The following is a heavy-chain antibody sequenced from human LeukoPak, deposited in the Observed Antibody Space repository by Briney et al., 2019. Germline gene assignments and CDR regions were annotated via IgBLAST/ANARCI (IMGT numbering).Heavy chain of an antibody. Sequence: GRSLRLSCAASGFTFDDYAMHWVRQAPGKGLEWVSGISWNSGSIGYADSVKGRFTISRDNAKNSLYLQMNSLRAEDMALYYCAKGKYYYDSSGYYLASAFDYWGQGTLVTVSS. D-gene: IGHD3-22*01. CDR1: GFTFDDYA. J-gene: IGHJ4*02. CDR2: ISWNSGSI. CDR3: AKGKYYYDSSGYYLASAFDY. V-gene: IGHV3-9*03.